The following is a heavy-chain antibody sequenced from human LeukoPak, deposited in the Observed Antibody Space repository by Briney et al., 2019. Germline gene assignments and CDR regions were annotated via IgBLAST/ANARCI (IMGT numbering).Heavy chain of an antibody. D-gene: IGHD5-18*01. CDR1: GFTLSSYS. CDR2: ISSSSAYI. J-gene: IGHJ4*02. Sequence: GGSLRLSCAASGFTLSSYSMYWVCQTPGKGLEWVSSISSSSAYIYYADSVKGRFTISRDNAKNSLFLQMNSLRAEDTAVYYCAREPTGMVLWGQGTLVTVSS. CDR3: AREPTGMVL. V-gene: IGHV3-21*01.